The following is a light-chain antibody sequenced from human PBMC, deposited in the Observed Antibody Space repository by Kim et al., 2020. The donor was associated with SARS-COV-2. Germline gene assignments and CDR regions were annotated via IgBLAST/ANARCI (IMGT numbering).Light chain of an antibody. V-gene: IGKV3-20*01. CDR1: QSVSSSY. CDR2: GAS. Sequence: EIVLTQSPGTLSLSPGERATLSCRASQSVSSSYLAWYQQKPGQAPRLLIYGASSRATGIPDRFSGSGSGTDFTLTISRLEPEDFAVYYCQQYGSSPVAFGQGTKLEI. CDR3: QQYGSSPVA. J-gene: IGKJ2*01.